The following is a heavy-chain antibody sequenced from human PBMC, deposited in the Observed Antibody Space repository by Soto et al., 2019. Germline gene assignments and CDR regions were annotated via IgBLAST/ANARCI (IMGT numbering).Heavy chain of an antibody. Sequence: SGPTLVNPTQTLTLTCTFSGFSLSTTGVGVGWIRQPPGKALEWLALIYWDDDKRYNPSLNSRLTITKDTSKNQVVLAMTNMDPVDTATYYCVQSRCGGDCLYSYSSQSYYGLDVWGKGTTVTVSS. CDR2: IYWDDDK. V-gene: IGHV2-5*02. CDR3: VQSRCGGDCLYSYSSQSYYGLDV. CDR1: GFSLSTTGVG. J-gene: IGHJ6*04. D-gene: IGHD2-21*02.